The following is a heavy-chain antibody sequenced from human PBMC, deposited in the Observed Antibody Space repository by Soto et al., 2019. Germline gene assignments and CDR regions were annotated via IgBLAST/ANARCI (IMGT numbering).Heavy chain of an antibody. Sequence: ETLSLTCTVSGGSISSSSYYWGWIRQPPGKGLEWVSYISSSSSTIYYADSVKGRFTISRDNAKNSLYLQMNSLRAEDTAVYYCASHPRGHYYDSSGYKGYWGQGTLVTVSS. J-gene: IGHJ4*02. D-gene: IGHD3-22*01. CDR3: ASHPRGHYYDSSGYKGY. CDR1: GGSISSSS. CDR2: ISSSSSTI. V-gene: IGHV3-48*01.